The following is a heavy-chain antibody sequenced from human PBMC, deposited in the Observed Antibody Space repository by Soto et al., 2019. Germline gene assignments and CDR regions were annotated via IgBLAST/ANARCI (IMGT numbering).Heavy chain of an antibody. V-gene: IGHV1-18*01. Sequence: QVQLVQYGAEVKKPGASVKVSCKASGYTFTSYGLSWVRQAPGQGLEWMGWISAYDGNTNYAQKLQGRVTMITDTSTSTAYMELWSLRSDDTAVYYCAGESSSSCHDYLGQGTLVPVSS. CDR2: ISAYDGNT. CDR1: GYTFTSYG. CDR3: AGESSSSCHDY. J-gene: IGHJ4*02. D-gene: IGHD6-13*01.